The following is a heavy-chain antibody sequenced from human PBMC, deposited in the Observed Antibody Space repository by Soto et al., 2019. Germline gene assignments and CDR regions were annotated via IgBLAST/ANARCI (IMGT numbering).Heavy chain of an antibody. CDR3: ARESEDLTSNFDY. Sequence: LRLSCAASGFTFTRYSMNWVRQAPGKGLEWVSSISSTTNYIYYGDSMKGRFTISRDNAKNSLYLEMNSLRAEATAVYYCARESEDLTSNFDYWGQGTLVTVSS. CDR1: GFTFTRYS. J-gene: IGHJ4*02. V-gene: IGHV3-21*06. CDR2: ISSTTNYI.